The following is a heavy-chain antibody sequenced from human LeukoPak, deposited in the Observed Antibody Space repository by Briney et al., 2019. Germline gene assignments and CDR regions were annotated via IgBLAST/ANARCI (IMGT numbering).Heavy chain of an antibody. D-gene: IGHD2-15*01. CDR3: ASRLKGSCYSGWGFCRSPPTQAYFDY. Sequence: PSETLSLTCAVYGGSFSGYYWSWIRQPPGKGLEWIGEINHSGSTNYNPSLKSRVTISVDTSKNQFSLKLSSVTAADTAVYYCASRLKGSCYSGWGFCRSPPTQAYFDYWGQGTLVTVSS. CDR2: INHSGST. J-gene: IGHJ4*02. CDR1: GGSFSGYY. V-gene: IGHV4-34*01.